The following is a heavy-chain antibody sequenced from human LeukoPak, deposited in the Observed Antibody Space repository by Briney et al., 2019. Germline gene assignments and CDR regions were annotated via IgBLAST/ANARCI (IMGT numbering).Heavy chain of an antibody. V-gene: IGHV4-34*01. Sequence: SETLSPTCAVYGGSFSGYYWSWIRQPPGKGLEWIGEINHSGSTNYNPSLKSRVTISVDTSKNQFSLKLSSVTAADTAVYYCARGRRFNVVVVPAAMFFNWGQGTLVTVSS. CDR3: ARGRRFNVVVVPAAMFFN. D-gene: IGHD2-2*01. CDR1: GGSFSGYY. J-gene: IGHJ4*02. CDR2: INHSGST.